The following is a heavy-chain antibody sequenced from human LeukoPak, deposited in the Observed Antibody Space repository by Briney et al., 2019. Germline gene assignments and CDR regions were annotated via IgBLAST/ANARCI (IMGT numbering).Heavy chain of an antibody. CDR3: ARLRDARWLLEY. J-gene: IGHJ4*02. D-gene: IGHD4-23*01. Sequence: PSETLSLTCSVSGDSVSSTRYYWGWIRQSPGKGLEWIASNLYSVASYYNPSFMSRATISVDTSNNQLSLRLISVTAADTAVYYCARLRDARWLLEYWGQGTLVTVSS. CDR2: NLYSVAS. V-gene: IGHV4-39*01. CDR1: GDSVSSTRYY.